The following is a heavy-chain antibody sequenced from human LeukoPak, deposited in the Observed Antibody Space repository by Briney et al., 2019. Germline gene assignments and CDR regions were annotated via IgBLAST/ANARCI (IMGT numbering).Heavy chain of an antibody. J-gene: IGHJ5*02. CDR2: ISSSSSYI. D-gene: IGHD3-22*01. CDR3: AREGPEETYYYDSRKNHNWFDP. V-gene: IGHV3-21*01. Sequence: GGSLRLSCAASGFTFSSYSMNWVRQAPGKGLEWVSSISSSSSYIYYADSVKGRFTISRDNAKNSLYLQMNSLRAEDTAVYYCAREGPEETYYYDSRKNHNWFDPWRQGTLVTVSS. CDR1: GFTFSSYS.